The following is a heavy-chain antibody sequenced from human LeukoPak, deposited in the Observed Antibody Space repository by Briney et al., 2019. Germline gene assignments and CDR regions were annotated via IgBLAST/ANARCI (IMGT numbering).Heavy chain of an antibody. J-gene: IGHJ5*01. CDR1: GFAVSSHH. Sequence: GGSLRLSCAASGFAVSSHHFMIWVRQAPGKGLEWVSTISRSADRTYHADSVKGRFTISRDNFKNTLYLQMNSLRVEDTAVYYCARDTLDDSWGQGTLVTVSS. V-gene: IGHV3-23*01. CDR2: ISRSADRT. CDR3: ARDTLDDS.